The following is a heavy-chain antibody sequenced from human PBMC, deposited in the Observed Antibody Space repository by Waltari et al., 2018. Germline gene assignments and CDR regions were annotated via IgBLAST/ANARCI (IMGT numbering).Heavy chain of an antibody. J-gene: IGHJ6*02. V-gene: IGHV3-7*01. CDR2: IKPDGSEK. Sequence: EVQMVESGGGVVQPGGSLRLSCAASGFTFSNPWMDWVRQAPGKGLEWIANIKPDGSEKNYVDSVKGRFTISRDNTKNSLYLQMNSLRAEDTAVYYCSKSLDVWGPGTSVTVSS. CDR1: GFTFSNPW. CDR3: SKSLDV.